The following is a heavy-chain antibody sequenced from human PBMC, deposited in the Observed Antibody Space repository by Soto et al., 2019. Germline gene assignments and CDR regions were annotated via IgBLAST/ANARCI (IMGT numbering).Heavy chain of an antibody. J-gene: IGHJ3*02. D-gene: IGHD3-9*01. CDR2: INPNSGGT. CDR1: GYTFIGYY. V-gene: IGHV1-2*02. Sequence: QVQVVQSGAEVKTPGASVKVSCKASGYTFIGYYMHWVRQAPGQGLEWMGWINPNSGGTNYAQKFQGRVTVTRDTSISTAYMELSGLRADDTAVYYCARDSYYDILTGYSGNAFDIWGQGTMVTVSS. CDR3: ARDSYYDILTGYSGNAFDI.